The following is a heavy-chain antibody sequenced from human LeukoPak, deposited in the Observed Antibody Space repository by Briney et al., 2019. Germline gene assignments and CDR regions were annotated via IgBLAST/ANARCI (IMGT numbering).Heavy chain of an antibody. D-gene: IGHD5-18*01. CDR3: ARVSCGYNRHYGMDV. Sequence: ASVKVSCKASGYTFASYGISWLRQAPGQGLEWVGWVSAYNGNTKYAQKVQGRVSMTTDTSTSTAYMELRSLRSDDTALYYCARVSCGYNRHYGMDVWGQGTTVTVSS. J-gene: IGHJ6*02. CDR1: GYTFASYG. V-gene: IGHV1-18*01. CDR2: VSAYNGNT.